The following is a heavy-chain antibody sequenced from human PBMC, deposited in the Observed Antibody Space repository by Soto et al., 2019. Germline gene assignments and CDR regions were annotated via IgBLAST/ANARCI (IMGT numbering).Heavy chain of an antibody. Sequence: EVQLVESGGGLVQPGGSLRLSCEASGFTFSSRWMTWVRQGPGKGLEWVANIKQDENGKDYVDSVKGRFTISRDNAKNSLYLQMNSLRAEDTAVYYCATHDGPAAAGLVLDFWGQGTTVIVSS. CDR2: IKQDENGK. CDR3: ATHDGPAAAGLVLDF. J-gene: IGHJ6*02. V-gene: IGHV3-7*02. CDR1: GFTFSSRW. D-gene: IGHD6-13*01.